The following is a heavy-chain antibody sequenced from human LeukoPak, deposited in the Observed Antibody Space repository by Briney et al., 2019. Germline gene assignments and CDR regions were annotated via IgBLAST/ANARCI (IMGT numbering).Heavy chain of an antibody. CDR3: ARSYEVGERPGPYYYYYYGMDV. Sequence: GGSLRLSCAASGFTFSTYAMSWVRQAPGKGLEWVAVIWYDGSNKYYADSVKGRFTISRDNSKNTLYLQMNSLRAEDTAVYYCARSYEVGERPGPYYYYYYGMDVWGQGTTVTVSS. J-gene: IGHJ6*02. V-gene: IGHV3-33*08. CDR1: GFTFSTYA. CDR2: IWYDGSNK. D-gene: IGHD3-16*01.